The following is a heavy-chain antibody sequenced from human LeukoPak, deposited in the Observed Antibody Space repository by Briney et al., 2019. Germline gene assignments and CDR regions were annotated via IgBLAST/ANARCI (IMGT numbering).Heavy chain of an antibody. Sequence: GGSLRLSCAASGFTFDDYAMHWVRQAPGKGLEWVSGISWNSGSIGYADSVKGRFTISRDNAKNSLYLQMNSLRAEDTALYYCAKDSTHMVQGVYDYWGQGTLVTVSS. V-gene: IGHV3-9*01. D-gene: IGHD3-10*01. CDR2: ISWNSGSI. J-gene: IGHJ4*02. CDR1: GFTFDDYA. CDR3: AKDSTHMVQGVYDY.